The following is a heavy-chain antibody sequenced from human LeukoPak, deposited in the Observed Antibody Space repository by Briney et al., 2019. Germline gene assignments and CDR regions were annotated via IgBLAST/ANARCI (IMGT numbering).Heavy chain of an antibody. V-gene: IGHV1-46*01. CDR1: GYTFTSYY. D-gene: IGHD1-26*01. J-gene: IGHJ6*03. CDR3: ARGNSGSYWDYYYYYMDV. CDR2: INPNGGST. Sequence: ASVKVSCKASGYTFTSYYMHWVRQAPGQGLEWMGIINPNGGSTSYAQKFQGRVTMTRDTSTSTVYMELSSLRSEDTAVYYCARGNSGSYWDYYYYYMDVWGKGTTVTISS.